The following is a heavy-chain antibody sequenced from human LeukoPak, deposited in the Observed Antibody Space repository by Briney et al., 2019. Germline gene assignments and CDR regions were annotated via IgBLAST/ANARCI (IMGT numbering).Heavy chain of an antibody. D-gene: IGHD3-22*01. V-gene: IGHV3-74*01. CDR3: AKAPSEVGGYYPEYFRH. Sequence: GGSLRLSCVGSGFSFRSHWVNWVRQAPGKGLVWVSRIKSDGKTNYADSVKGRFTISRDNAKNTVSLQMDSLRAEDTGVYYCAKAPSEVGGYYPEYFRHWGQGTLVTVSS. CDR2: IKSDGKT. J-gene: IGHJ1*01. CDR1: GFSFRSHW.